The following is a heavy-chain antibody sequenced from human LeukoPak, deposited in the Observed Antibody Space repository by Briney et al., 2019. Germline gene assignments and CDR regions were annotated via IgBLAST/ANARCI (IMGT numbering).Heavy chain of an antibody. Sequence: GRSLRLSCAASGFTFSSYGMHWVRQAPGKGLEWVAVIWYDGSNKYYADSVKGRFTISRDISKNTLYLQMNSLRAEDTAVYYCSRELENNWFDPWGQGTLVTVSS. CDR1: GFTFSSYG. CDR3: SRELENNWFDP. V-gene: IGHV3-33*01. D-gene: IGHD3-10*01. J-gene: IGHJ5*02. CDR2: IWYDGSNK.